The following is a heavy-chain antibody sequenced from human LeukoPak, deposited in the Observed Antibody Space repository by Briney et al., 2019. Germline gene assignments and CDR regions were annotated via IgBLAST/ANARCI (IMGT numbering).Heavy chain of an antibody. Sequence: PGGSLILSCAASGFSFSIYSMNWVRQAPGKGLEWVSYISSSSSTIYYADSVKGRFTIFRDNAKNSLYLQMNSLRAEDTAVYYCAHVPNRNYDFWSGSFRDYWGQGTLVTVSS. CDR1: GFSFSIYS. CDR2: ISSSSSTI. V-gene: IGHV3-48*04. CDR3: AHVPNRNYDFWSGSFRDY. J-gene: IGHJ4*02. D-gene: IGHD3-3*01.